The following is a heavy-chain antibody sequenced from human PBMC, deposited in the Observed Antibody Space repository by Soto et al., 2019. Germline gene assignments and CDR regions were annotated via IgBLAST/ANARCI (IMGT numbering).Heavy chain of an antibody. CDR3: ARGSNDYSNYCEFYYYYYMDV. CDR2: MNPNSGNT. V-gene: IGHV1-8*01. D-gene: IGHD4-4*01. J-gene: IGHJ6*03. CDR1: GYTFTSYD. Sequence: QVQLVQSGAEVKKPGASVKVSCKASGYTFTSYDINWVRQATGQGLEWMGWMNPNSGNTGYAQKLQGRVTMTRNTSISTAYMELSSLRSEDTAVYYCARGSNDYSNYCEFYYYYYMDVWGKGTTVTVSS.